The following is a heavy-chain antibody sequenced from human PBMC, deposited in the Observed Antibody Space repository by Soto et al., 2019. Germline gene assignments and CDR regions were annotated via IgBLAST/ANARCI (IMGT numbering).Heavy chain of an antibody. CDR3: ARHIPGKIGHDS. Sequence: CLRLACASCGFSVSSCGMGWGRRAPWKGLEWVSNTKQDGSDKNYVDSVKGRFTISRDNAKNSLFLQMNSLRVEEAAIYDCARHIPGKIGHDSCGQRPLVTVSS. J-gene: IGHJ4*02. V-gene: IGHV3-7*01. CDR1: GFSVSSCG. D-gene: IGHD2-21*01. CDR2: TKQDGSDK.